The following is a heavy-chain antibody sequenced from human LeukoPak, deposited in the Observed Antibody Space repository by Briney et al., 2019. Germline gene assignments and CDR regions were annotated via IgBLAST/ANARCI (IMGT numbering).Heavy chain of an antibody. J-gene: IGHJ4*02. CDR1: GFTVSSNY. CDR3: ARVTETLSSDY. V-gene: IGHV3-66*01. Sequence: GGSLRLSCAASGFTVSSNYMSWVRQAPGKGLEWVSVIYSGGSTYYADSVKGRFTISRDNSKNTLYLQMNSLRAEDTAVYYCARVTETLSSDYWGQGTLVTVSS. CDR2: IYSGGST.